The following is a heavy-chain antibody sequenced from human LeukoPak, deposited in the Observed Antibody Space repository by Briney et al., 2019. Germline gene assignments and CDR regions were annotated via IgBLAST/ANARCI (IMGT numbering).Heavy chain of an antibody. V-gene: IGHV3-21*01. D-gene: IGHD1-26*01. CDR1: GFTFSSYS. Sequence: GGSLRLSCAASGFTFSSYSMNWVRQAPGKGLEWVSSISSSSSYIYYADSVKGRFTISRDNAKNSLYLQMNSLRAEDTAVYYCARALPGGSGSYSKRAFDYWGQGTLVTVPS. J-gene: IGHJ4*02. CDR3: ARALPGGSGSYSKRAFDY. CDR2: ISSSSSYI.